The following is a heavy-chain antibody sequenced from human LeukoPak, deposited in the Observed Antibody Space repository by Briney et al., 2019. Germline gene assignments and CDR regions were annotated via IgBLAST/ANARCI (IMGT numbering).Heavy chain of an antibody. Sequence: PGGSLRLSCAPSGFTVDSNFMSWVRQAPGKGLEWVSIHYSGGSTYYADSVKGRFIISRDDSKNTLYLQMNSLRAEDTAVYYCAKVKGGYDWGSDHWGQGTLVTVSS. J-gene: IGHJ4*02. CDR1: GFTVDSNF. CDR2: HYSGGST. V-gene: IGHV3-53*01. D-gene: IGHD5-12*01. CDR3: AKVKGGYDWGSDH.